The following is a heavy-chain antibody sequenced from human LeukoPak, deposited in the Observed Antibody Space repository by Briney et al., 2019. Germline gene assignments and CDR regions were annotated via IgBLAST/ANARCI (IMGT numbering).Heavy chain of an antibody. CDR3: AKASRQGAVASPLDY. D-gene: IGHD6-19*01. V-gene: IGHV3-23*01. CDR2: IGGDGGRA. Sequence: PGRSLRLSCAASGFMFTTYAMSWVRQAPGKGLQWVSAIGGDGGRAYYADSVKGRFTISRDNSKDTVFLQMNSLRAEDTAVYYCAKASRQGAVASPLDYWGQGTLVTASS. J-gene: IGHJ4*02. CDR1: GFMFTTYA.